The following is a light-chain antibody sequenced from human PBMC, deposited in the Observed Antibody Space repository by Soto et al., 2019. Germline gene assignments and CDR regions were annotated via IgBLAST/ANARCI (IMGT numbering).Light chain of an antibody. Sequence: EIVLTQSPVTLSLSPGERATLSCRVSQSVSSSYLAWYQQKPGQAPRLLIYGASSRATGIPDRFSGSGSGTDFTLTISRLEPEDFAVYYCQQYDSSPITFGQGTRLEIK. CDR1: QSVSSSY. CDR3: QQYDSSPIT. J-gene: IGKJ5*01. CDR2: GAS. V-gene: IGKV3-20*01.